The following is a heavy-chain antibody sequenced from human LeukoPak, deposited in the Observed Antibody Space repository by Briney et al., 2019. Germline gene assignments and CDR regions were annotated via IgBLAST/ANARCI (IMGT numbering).Heavy chain of an antibody. Sequence: GESLKISCKGSGYSFTSYWIGWVRQMPGKGLEWMGIIYPGDSDTSYSPSFQGQVTISADKSISTAYLQWSSLKASDTARYYCARLEYYDILTGYLAVSYFDYWGQGTLVTVSS. CDR3: ARLEYYDILTGYLAVSYFDY. V-gene: IGHV5-51*01. D-gene: IGHD3-9*01. CDR1: GYSFTSYW. CDR2: IYPGDSDT. J-gene: IGHJ4*02.